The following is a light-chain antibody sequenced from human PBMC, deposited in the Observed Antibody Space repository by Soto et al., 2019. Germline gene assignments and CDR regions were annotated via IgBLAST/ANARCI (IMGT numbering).Light chain of an antibody. J-gene: IGKJ4*01. Sequence: TQSPSSLSASVGDRATLSCRASQSVSSSLAWYQQIPGQAPRLLIYDASTRATGIPARFGGSGSGTEFTLTISSLQSEDFAVYYCQQYNNWPPLTFGGGTKVELK. CDR3: QQYNNWPPLT. V-gene: IGKV3-15*01. CDR1: QSVSSS. CDR2: DAS.